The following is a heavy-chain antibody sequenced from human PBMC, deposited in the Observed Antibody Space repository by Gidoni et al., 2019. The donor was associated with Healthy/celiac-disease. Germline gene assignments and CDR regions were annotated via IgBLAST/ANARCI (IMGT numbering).Heavy chain of an antibody. CDR2: ISSSSSYI. V-gene: IGHV3-21*01. Sequence: EVQLVESGGGLVKPGGSLRLSCAASGFTFSSYSMNWVRQAPGKGLEWVSSISSSSSYIYYADSVKGRFTISRDNAKNSLYLQMNSLRAEDTAVYYCARRGSSGWYPFDYWGQGTLVTVSS. J-gene: IGHJ4*02. CDR3: ARRGSSGWYPFDY. D-gene: IGHD6-19*01. CDR1: GFTFSSYS.